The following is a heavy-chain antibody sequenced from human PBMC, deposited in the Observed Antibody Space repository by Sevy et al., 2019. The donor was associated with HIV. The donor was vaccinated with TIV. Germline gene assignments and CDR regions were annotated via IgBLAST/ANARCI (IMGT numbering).Heavy chain of an antibody. CDR2: ISAYNGNT. CDR3: AGDGGYCSSTSVCFLGYYYGMDV. J-gene: IGHJ6*02. D-gene: IGHD2-2*01. CDR1: GYTFTSYG. V-gene: IGHV1-18*01. Sequence: ASVKVSCKASGYTFTSYGISWVRQAPGQGLEWMGWISAYNGNTNYAQKLQGRVTMTTDTSTRTAYMELRSLRSDDTAVYYCAGDGGYCSSTSVCFLGYYYGMDVWGQGTMVTVSS.